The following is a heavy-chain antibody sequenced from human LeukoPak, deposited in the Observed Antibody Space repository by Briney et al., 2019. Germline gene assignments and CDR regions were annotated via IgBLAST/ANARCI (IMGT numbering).Heavy chain of an antibody. CDR3: ARDYEDVDTAMVTKPDY. CDR1: GGTFSSYA. CDR2: ISAYNGNT. J-gene: IGHJ4*02. Sequence: GASVKVSCKASGGTFSSYAISWVRQAPGQGLEWMGWISAYNGNTNYAQKLQGRVTMTTDTSTSTAYMELRSLRSDDTAVYYCARDYEDVDTAMVTKPDYWGQGTLVTVSS. V-gene: IGHV1-18*01. D-gene: IGHD5-18*01.